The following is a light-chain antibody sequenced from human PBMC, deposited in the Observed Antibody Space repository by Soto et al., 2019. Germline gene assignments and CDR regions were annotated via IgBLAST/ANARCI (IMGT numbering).Light chain of an antibody. J-gene: IGLJ3*02. Sequence: QLVLTQPPSASGTPGQRVTISCSGSSSNIGSNTVNWYQQLPGTAPKHLIFSNNQRPSGVPDRFSGSKSGTSASLAISGLQPEDEADYHCAAWDDSLSGPVFGGGTKLTVL. V-gene: IGLV1-44*01. CDR2: SNN. CDR3: AAWDDSLSGPV. CDR1: SSNIGSNT.